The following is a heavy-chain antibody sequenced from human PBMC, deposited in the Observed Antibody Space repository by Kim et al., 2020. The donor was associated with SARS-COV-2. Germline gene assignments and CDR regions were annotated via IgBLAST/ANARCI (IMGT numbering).Heavy chain of an antibody. CDR3: ATLGGASGF. CDR1: GFTFTSYW. J-gene: IGHJ4*02. V-gene: IGHV3-74*01. Sequence: GGSLRLSCAASGFTFTSYWIHWVRQGPGKGLEWVSRIDNDGTGTTYADSVKGRFTISRDNAKNTVYLQMNSLRAEDTAVYYCATLGGASGFWGQGTLATV. D-gene: IGHD3-10*01. CDR2: IDNDGTGT.